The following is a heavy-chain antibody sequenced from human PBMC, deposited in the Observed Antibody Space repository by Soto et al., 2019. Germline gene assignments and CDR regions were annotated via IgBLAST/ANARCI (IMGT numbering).Heavy chain of an antibody. CDR3: ARLRVVKDAFAS. CDR1: GGTFSRYT. CDR2: IIPILGVA. D-gene: IGHD2-2*01. J-gene: IGHJ3*02. V-gene: IGHV1-69*02. Sequence: QVQLVQSGAEVKKPGSSVKVSCKASGGTFSRYTLTWVRHVPGQGIEWMGRIIPILGVANYAQKSQGRITTTADRSTSRAYIELTSLRSQDPAVYFCARLRVVKDAFASLGKGTIVTGCS.